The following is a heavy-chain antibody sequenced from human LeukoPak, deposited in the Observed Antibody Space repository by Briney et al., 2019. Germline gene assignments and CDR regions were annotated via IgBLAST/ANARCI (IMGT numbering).Heavy chain of an antibody. CDR3: AKAPRWSSSSTSYFDY. Sequence: GGSLRLSCAASGFTFDVYAMHWVRQAPGKGLEWVSGISWNSGSIRYADSVKGRFTISRDHAKNSLYLQMNSLRAQDTALYYCAKAPRWSSSSTSYFDYWGQGTLVTVCS. V-gene: IGHV3-9*01. J-gene: IGHJ4*02. CDR1: GFTFDVYA. CDR2: ISWNSGSI. D-gene: IGHD6-6*01.